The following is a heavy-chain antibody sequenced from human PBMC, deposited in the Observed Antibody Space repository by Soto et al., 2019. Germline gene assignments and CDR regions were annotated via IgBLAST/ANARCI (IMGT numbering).Heavy chain of an antibody. V-gene: IGHV3-23*01. Sequence: PGGSLRLSCAASGFTFSSYAMSWVRQAPGKGLEWVSAISGSGGSTYYADSVKGRFTISRDNSKNTLYLQMNSLRAEETAVYYCAKTLQARGWFDHWPQGTLAPVSS. CDR3: AKTLQARGWFDH. D-gene: IGHD1-1*01. CDR1: GFTFSSYA. CDR2: ISGSGGST. J-gene: IGHJ5*02.